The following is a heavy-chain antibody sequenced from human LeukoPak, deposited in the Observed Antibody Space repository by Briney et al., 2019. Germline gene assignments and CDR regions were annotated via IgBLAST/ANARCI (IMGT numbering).Heavy chain of an antibody. V-gene: IGHV1-18*01. CDR1: GYTFTSYG. J-gene: IGHJ5*02. CDR3: ARDSRTSAARPKLNNWFDP. CDR2: ISAYNGNT. D-gene: IGHD6-6*01. Sequence: ASVKVSCKASGYTFTSYGISWVRQAPGQGLEWMGWISAYNGNTNYAQKLQGRVTMTTDTSTSTAYMELRSLRSDDTAVYYCARDSRTSAARPKLNNWFDPWGQGTLVTVSS.